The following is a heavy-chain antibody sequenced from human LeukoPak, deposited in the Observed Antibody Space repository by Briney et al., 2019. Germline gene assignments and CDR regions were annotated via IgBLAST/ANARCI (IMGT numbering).Heavy chain of an antibody. D-gene: IGHD7-27*01. J-gene: IGHJ3*02. CDR1: GYTFTGYY. CDR3: AFLGYDAFDI. CDR2: INRNSGGT. Sequence: ASVKVSCKASGYTFTGYYMHWVRQAPGQRLEWMGWINRNSGGTNYAPKFQGRVTMTRDTSISTAYMELSRLRSDDTAVYYCAFLGYDAFDIWGQGTMVTVSS. V-gene: IGHV1-2*02.